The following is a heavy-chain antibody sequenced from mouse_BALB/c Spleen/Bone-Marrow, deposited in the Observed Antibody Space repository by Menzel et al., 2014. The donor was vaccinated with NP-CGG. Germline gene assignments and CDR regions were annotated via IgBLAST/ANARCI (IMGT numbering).Heavy chain of an antibody. CDR1: GYTFTDYW. Sequence: VQLQQSGAELVMPGASVKMSCKASGYTFTDYWMHWVKQRPGQGLEWIGAIDTSDSYTSYNQKFKGKATLTVDESSSTAYMQLSSLTSEDSAVYYCARGTGWYFDVWGAGTTATVSS. V-gene: IGHV1-69*01. J-gene: IGHJ1*01. D-gene: IGHD4-1*01. CDR3: ARGTGWYFDV. CDR2: IDTSDSYT.